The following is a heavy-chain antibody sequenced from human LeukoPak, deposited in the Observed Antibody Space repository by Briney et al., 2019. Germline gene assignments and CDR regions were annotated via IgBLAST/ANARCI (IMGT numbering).Heavy chain of an antibody. CDR3: AKGAYDYVEIGYFDH. Sequence: GGSLRLSCAPSGFSLSNYAMSWVRQAPGNGLAWVSLIIASSGSTVYADSVKGRFTISRDNSKNTLYLQMNSLRAEDTAVYYCAKGAYDYVEIGYFDHWGQGTLVTVSS. V-gene: IGHV3-23*01. CDR1: GFSLSNYA. J-gene: IGHJ4*02. D-gene: IGHD5-12*01. CDR2: IIASSGST.